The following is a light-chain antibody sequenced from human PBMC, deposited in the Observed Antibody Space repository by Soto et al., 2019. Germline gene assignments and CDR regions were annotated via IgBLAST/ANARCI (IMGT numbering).Light chain of an antibody. Sequence: DIQMTQSPSTLSASVGDRVTITCRASQSISSWLAWYQQKPGKAPKLLIYKASSLESGVPSRFSGSGSGTEFTLTISSLQPDDFATYYCLQFNTFPWTFGQGTKVDI. J-gene: IGKJ1*01. CDR3: LQFNTFPWT. CDR1: QSISSW. CDR2: KAS. V-gene: IGKV1-5*03.